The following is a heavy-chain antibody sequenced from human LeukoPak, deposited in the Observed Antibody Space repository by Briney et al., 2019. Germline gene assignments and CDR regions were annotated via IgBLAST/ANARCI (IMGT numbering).Heavy chain of an antibody. V-gene: IGHV1-18*01. CDR2: ISAYNGNT. CDR3: ARDWRVDTAMVTGGRYGMDV. D-gene: IGHD5-18*01. CDR1: GYTYTSYG. Sequence: ASVKVSCKASGYTYTSYGISWVRQAPGQGLEWMGWISAYNGNTNYAQELQGRVTMTTDTSTSTAYMELRSLRSDDTAVYYCARDWRVDTAMVTGGRYGMDVWGQGTTVTVSS. J-gene: IGHJ6*02.